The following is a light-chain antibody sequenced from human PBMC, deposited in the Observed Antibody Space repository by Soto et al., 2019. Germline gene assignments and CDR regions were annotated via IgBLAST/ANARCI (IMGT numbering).Light chain of an antibody. V-gene: IGLV1-40*01. CDR1: SSNIGAGFG. Sequence: QSVLTQAPSVSGAPGQRVTISCTGTSSNIGAGFGVHWYQQLPGTAPKLLIHGNNNRPSGVPDRFSGSKSGTSASLTIDGLQAEGEADYYCQSYDRSLSVVFGGGTKLTVL. CDR3: QSYDRSLSVV. CDR2: GNN. J-gene: IGLJ2*01.